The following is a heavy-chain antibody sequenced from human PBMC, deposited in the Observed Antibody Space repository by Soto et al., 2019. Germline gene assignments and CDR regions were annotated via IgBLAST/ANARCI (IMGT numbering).Heavy chain of an antibody. CDR2: ISYLGNT. CDR3: ASEGAGRASIHI. CDR1: GGSISTYY. Sequence: SETLSLTCNISGGSISTYYWSWIRQSPGKGLEWIGYISYLGNTNYNPSLKSRVTISVDAPKSQFSLKLASVTAADTAMYYCASEGAGRASIHIWGPATMVTVSS. V-gene: IGHV4-59*01. D-gene: IGHD2-21*01. J-gene: IGHJ3*02.